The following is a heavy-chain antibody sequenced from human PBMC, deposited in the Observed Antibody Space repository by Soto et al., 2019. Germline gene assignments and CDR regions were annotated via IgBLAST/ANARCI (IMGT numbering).Heavy chain of an antibody. CDR3: ARDLRGYSYGYDAFDI. Sequence: KPSETLSLTCTVSGGSITNFYWSWIRQPPGKRLEWMGYISHSGITNYNPSLKSRITISVDTSKDQFSLKLNSVTAADAAVYYCARDLRGYSYGYDAFDIWGQGTTVTVS. J-gene: IGHJ3*02. D-gene: IGHD5-18*01. CDR2: ISHSGIT. V-gene: IGHV4-59*01. CDR1: GGSITNFY.